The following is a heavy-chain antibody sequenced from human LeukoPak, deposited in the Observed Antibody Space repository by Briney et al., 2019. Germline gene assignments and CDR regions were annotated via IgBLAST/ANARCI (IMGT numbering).Heavy chain of an antibody. V-gene: IGHV1-18*01. J-gene: IGHJ5*02. CDR3: ARDLEAVATRSDWFDP. D-gene: IGHD6-19*01. Sequence: GASVKVSCKASGYTFTSYGISWVRQAPGQGLEWMGWISAYNGNTNYAQKLQGRVTMTTDTSTSTAYMELRSLRSDDTAVYYCARDLEAVATRSDWFDPWGQGTLVTVSS. CDR1: GYTFTSYG. CDR2: ISAYNGNT.